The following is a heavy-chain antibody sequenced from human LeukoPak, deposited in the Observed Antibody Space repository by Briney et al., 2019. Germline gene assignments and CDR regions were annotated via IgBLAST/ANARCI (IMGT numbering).Heavy chain of an antibody. CDR3: ARAPPDYYGSGSFPDFDY. Sequence: ASVKVSCKASGYTFTGNYMHWVRQAPGQGLEGMGRINPNSGGTNYAQKFQGRVTMTRDTSINTAYMELSRLRSDDTAVYYCARAPPDYYGSGSFPDFDYWGQGTLVTVSS. CDR1: GYTFTGNY. V-gene: IGHV1-2*06. J-gene: IGHJ4*02. CDR2: INPNSGGT. D-gene: IGHD3-10*01.